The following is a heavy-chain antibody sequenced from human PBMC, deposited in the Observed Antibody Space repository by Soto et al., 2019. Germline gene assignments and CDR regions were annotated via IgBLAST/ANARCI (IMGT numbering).Heavy chain of an antibody. CDR3: IGSFPF. J-gene: IGHJ1*01. Sequence: EVYLVESGGGLVEPGRSLRLSCTGSGFPLANFLMSWFRQAPGKGLEWVGFIRSQPYGGTTQYAASVRGRFTISRDDSKGIAYLQMNSLKSEDSGVYYCIGSFPFWGQGTLVTVSS. D-gene: IGHD3-10*01. CDR2: IRSQPYGGTT. V-gene: IGHV3-49*03. CDR1: GFPLANFL.